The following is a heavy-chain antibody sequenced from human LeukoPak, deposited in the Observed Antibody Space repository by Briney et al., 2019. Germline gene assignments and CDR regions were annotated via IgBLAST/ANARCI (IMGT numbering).Heavy chain of an antibody. D-gene: IGHD2-21*01. J-gene: IGHJ3*01. CDR3: ARQPPYSSTFDV. CDR1: GGSINRSRYY. CDR2: LHPRERT. V-gene: IGHV4-39*01. Sequence: KTSETLSLACTVSGGSINRSRYYWAWFRQAPGKGMEWIGCLHPRERTYYNPSLRSRVTISVDTSKNQFSLSLTSVTAADRAVYYCARQPPYSSTFDVWGQGTKVSVS.